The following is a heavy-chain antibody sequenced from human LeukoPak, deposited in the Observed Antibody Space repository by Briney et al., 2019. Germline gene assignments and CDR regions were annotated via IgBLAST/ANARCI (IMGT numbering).Heavy chain of an antibody. Sequence: RASVKVSCKALGYTFTDHYFHWLRQAPGQGIEWMGWINPNSGGTNYAQKFQGRVTMTRDTSISTAYMELSRLRSDDTAVYYCARIQQLVRFHFDYWGQGTLVTVSS. J-gene: IGHJ4*02. D-gene: IGHD6-13*01. CDR1: GYTFTDHY. CDR2: INPNSGGT. V-gene: IGHV1-2*02. CDR3: ARIQQLVRFHFDY.